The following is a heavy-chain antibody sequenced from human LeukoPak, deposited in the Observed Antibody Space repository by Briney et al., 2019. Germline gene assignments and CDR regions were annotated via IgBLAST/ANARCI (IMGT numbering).Heavy chain of an antibody. CDR2: ISGSGGST. CDR1: GFTFSSYG. Sequence: GGSLRLSCAASGFTFSSYGMSWVRQAPGKGLEWVSAISGSGGSTYYADSVKGRFTISRDNSKNTLYLQMNSLRAEDTAVYYCAKAIWASTVGAAGIFFDYWGQGILVTVSS. V-gene: IGHV3-23*01. J-gene: IGHJ4*02. D-gene: IGHD1-26*01. CDR3: AKAIWASTVGAAGIFFDY.